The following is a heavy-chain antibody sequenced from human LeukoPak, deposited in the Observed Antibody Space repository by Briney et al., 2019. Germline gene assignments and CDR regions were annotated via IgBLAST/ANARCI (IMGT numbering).Heavy chain of an antibody. D-gene: IGHD5-12*01. CDR3: ARSTVATIRGGYSSGPYYYYMDV. CDR1: SGSIISSSHY. Sequence: PSETLSLTCSVSSGSIISSSHYWGWIRQSPGKGLEWIGSMDYSGNPYYNPSLKSRVIISVGTSENQSSLKLRSVTAADTAVYYCARSTVATIRGGYSSGPYYYYMDVWGKGTTVTVSS. J-gene: IGHJ6*03. CDR2: MDYSGNP. V-gene: IGHV4-39*01.